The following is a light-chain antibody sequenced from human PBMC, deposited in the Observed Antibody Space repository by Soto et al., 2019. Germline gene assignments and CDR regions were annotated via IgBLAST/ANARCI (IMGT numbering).Light chain of an antibody. V-gene: IGKV1-5*01. CDR2: AAS. CDR3: QQYYSYPIT. J-gene: IGKJ5*01. CDR1: QSISSW. Sequence: DIQMTPSPSTQCDIVGHRDTITFRASQSISSWLAWYQQKPGKAPKLLIYAASTLQSGVPSRFSGSGSGTDFTLTISCLQSEDFATYYCQQYYSYPITFGQGTRLEIK.